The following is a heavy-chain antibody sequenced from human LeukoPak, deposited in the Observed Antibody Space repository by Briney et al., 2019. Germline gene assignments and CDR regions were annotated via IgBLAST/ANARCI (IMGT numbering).Heavy chain of an antibody. V-gene: IGHV1-69*06. CDR2: IIPIFGTA. Sequence: SVKVSCKASGGTFSSYAISWVRQAPGQGLEWMGGIIPIFGTANYAQKFQGRVTITADKSTSTAYMELSSLRAEDTAVYYCARVGARLGAFDIWGQGTMVTVSS. D-gene: IGHD6-25*01. J-gene: IGHJ3*02. CDR3: ARVGARLGAFDI. CDR1: GGTFSSYA.